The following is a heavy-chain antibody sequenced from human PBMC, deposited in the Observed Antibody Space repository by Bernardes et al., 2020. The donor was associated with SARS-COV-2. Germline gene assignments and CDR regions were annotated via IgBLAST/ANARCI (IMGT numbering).Heavy chain of an antibody. CDR1: GFTFSSYS. CDR2: IGSIDRFK. D-gene: IGHD3-3*01. V-gene: IGHV3-21*06. J-gene: IGHJ4*02. Sequence: GGSLRLSCAASGFTFSSYSMNWVRQAPGKGLEWVASIGSIDRFKSYADSVKGRFTISRDNPKNLLYLHMNNVRVEDTAVYYCAREIRFLEHLIYYFDSWGQGTPVTVSS. CDR3: AREIRFLEHLIYYFDS.